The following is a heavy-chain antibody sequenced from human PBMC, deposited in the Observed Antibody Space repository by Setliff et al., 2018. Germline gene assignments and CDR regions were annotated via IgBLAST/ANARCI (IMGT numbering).Heavy chain of an antibody. J-gene: IGHJ5*02. CDR3: ARGSNSIFYWFDP. D-gene: IGHD4-4*01. CDR1: GGSFSGYY. Sequence: PSETLSLTCAVYGGSFSGYYWSWIRRPPGKGLEWIGEINHSGSTNYNPSLKSRVTISVDTSKNQFSLKLSSVTAADTAVYYCARGSNSIFYWFDPWGQGTLVTVSS. V-gene: IGHV4-34*01. CDR2: INHSGST.